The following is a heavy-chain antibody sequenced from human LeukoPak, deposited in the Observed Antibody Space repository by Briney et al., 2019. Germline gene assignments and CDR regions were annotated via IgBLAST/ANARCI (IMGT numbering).Heavy chain of an antibody. CDR3: ATHSYGSLHLFEY. Sequence: ASVKVSCETSGYTFTGYYVHWVRQAPGQGLEWMGRINPNSGGTNYAQKFQGRVTMTGDTSISTADMGLSRLRSDDTAVYYCATHSYGSLHLFEYWGQGTLVTVSS. D-gene: IGHD5-18*01. V-gene: IGHV1-2*06. J-gene: IGHJ4*02. CDR2: INPNSGGT. CDR1: GYTFTGYY.